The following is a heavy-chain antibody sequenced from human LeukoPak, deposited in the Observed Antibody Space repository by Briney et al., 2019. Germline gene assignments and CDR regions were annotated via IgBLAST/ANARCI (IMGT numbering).Heavy chain of an antibody. CDR1: GSSISSGSY. V-gene: IGHV4-38-2*01. Sequence: SETLSLTCDVSGSSISSGSYWGWIRQPPGKGLEWIGSIYHSGSTYYKSSLKSRVTISVDTSNNQFSLNLRSVTAADTAVYYCAMNRPYTFWFGDWGQGTLVTVSS. CDR2: IYHSGST. CDR3: AMNRPYTFWFGD. D-gene: IGHD3-3*01. J-gene: IGHJ4*02.